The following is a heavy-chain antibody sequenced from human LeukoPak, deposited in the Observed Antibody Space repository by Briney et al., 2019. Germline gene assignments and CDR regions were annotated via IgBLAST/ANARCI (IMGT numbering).Heavy chain of an antibody. D-gene: IGHD6-19*01. V-gene: IGHV3-53*01. Sequence: GGPLRLSCAASGFTVSSNYMSWVRQAPGKGLEWVSVIYSGGSTYYADSVKGRFTISRDNSKNTLYLQMNSLRAEDTAVYYCARDLSVAAFDYWGQGTLVTVSS. CDR3: ARDLSVAAFDY. CDR2: IYSGGST. J-gene: IGHJ4*02. CDR1: GFTVSSNY.